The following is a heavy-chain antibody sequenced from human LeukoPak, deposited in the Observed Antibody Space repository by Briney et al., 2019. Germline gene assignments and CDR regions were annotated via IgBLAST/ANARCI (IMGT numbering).Heavy chain of an antibody. D-gene: IGHD3-16*01. CDR1: GGSISSYY. J-gene: IGHJ5*02. Sequence: PSGTLCLTCTVSGGSISSYYWNWIRQPAGKGLEWIGRIYSSGSTNYNPSLKSRVTMSVDTSKNQFSLKLSSVTAADTAVYYCARDPSSFWGRFDPWGQGTLVAVSS. CDR2: IYSSGST. CDR3: ARDPSSFWGRFDP. V-gene: IGHV4-4*07.